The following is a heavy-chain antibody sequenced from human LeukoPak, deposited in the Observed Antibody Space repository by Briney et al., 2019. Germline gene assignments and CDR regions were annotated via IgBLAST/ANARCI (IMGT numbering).Heavy chain of an antibody. Sequence: PSETLSLTCTVSGGSISSGGYYWGWIRQPPGKGLEWIGSIYYSGSTYYNPSLKSRVTISVDTSKNQFSLKLSSVTAADTAVYYCATRYSSSWYVVHYFDYWGQGTLVTVSS. J-gene: IGHJ4*02. CDR3: ATRYSSSWYVVHYFDY. D-gene: IGHD6-13*01. CDR1: GGSISSGGYY. V-gene: IGHV4-39*01. CDR2: IYYSGST.